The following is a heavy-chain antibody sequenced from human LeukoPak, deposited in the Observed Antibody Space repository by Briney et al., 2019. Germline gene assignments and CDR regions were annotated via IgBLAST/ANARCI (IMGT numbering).Heavy chain of an antibody. Sequence: PGGSLRLSCVASGLPIADFAMHWVRQAPGKGLEWVSLISGDGVSTFYADSVKGRFTISRDNAKNTLYLHMNSLRGEDTAVYYCARGGLTVAEATTSWFLDYWGQGTLVTVSS. CDR3: ARGGLTVAEATTSWFLDY. CDR2: ISGDGVST. V-gene: IGHV3-43*02. D-gene: IGHD1-26*01. J-gene: IGHJ4*02. CDR1: GLPIADFA.